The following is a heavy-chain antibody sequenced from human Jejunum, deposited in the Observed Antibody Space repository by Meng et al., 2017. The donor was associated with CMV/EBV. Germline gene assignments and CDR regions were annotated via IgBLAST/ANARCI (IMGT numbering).Heavy chain of an antibody. J-gene: IGHJ5*02. CDR2: IKSRAGGGTA. D-gene: IGHD1-26*01. CDR3: AHQGQEWQLLS. Sequence: AWMSWVRQAPGKGLEWAGRIKSRAGGGTADYTAPVKGRFSISRDDSTNTVYLQMNSLKTEDTAVYYCAHQGQEWQLLSWGQGTLVTVSS. CDR1: AW. V-gene: IGHV3-15*01.